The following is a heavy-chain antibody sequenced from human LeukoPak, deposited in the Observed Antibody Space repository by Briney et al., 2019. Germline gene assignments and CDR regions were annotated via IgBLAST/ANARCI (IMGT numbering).Heavy chain of an antibody. CDR2: IYTSGST. CDR1: GGSISSYY. D-gene: IGHD3-22*01. Sequence: SETLSLTCTVSGGSISSYYWSWIRQPAGKGLEWIRRIYTSGSTNYNPSLKSRVTMSVDTSKNQFSLKLSSVTAADTAVYYCARDQTYYYDSSGYFDYWGQGTLVTVSS. CDR3: ARDQTYYYDSSGYFDY. J-gene: IGHJ4*02. V-gene: IGHV4-4*07.